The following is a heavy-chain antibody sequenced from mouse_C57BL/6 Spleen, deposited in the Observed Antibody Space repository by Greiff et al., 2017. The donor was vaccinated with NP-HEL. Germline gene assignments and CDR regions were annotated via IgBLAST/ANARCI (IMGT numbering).Heavy chain of an antibody. Sequence: QVQLQQPGAELVKPGASVKLSCKASGYTFTSYWMHWVKQRPGQGLEWIGMIHPNSGSTNYNEKFKSKATLTVDKSSSPAYMQLSSLTSEDSAFYYSARKDYFDYWGQGTTLTVSS. J-gene: IGHJ2*01. V-gene: IGHV1-64*01. CDR2: IHPNSGST. CDR1: GYTFTSYW. CDR3: ARKDYFDY.